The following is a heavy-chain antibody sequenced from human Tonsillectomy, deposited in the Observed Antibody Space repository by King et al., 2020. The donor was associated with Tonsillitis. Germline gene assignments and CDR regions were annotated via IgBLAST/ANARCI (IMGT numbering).Heavy chain of an antibody. CDR1: GFTFSNYW. J-gene: IGHJ5*02. CDR2: IKQDGSEK. CDR3: ARALYYYGRGWFDP. V-gene: IGHV3-7*01. D-gene: IGHD3-10*02. Sequence: VQLVESGGGLVQPGGSLRLSCAASGFTFSNYWMSWVRQAPGKGLEWVANIKQDGSEKYYVDSVKGRFTISRDNAKNSQYLQMNSLRAEDTAVYYCARALYYYGRGWFDPWGQGTLVTVSS.